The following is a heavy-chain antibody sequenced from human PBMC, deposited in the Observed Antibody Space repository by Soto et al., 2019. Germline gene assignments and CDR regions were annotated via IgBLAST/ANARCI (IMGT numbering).Heavy chain of an antibody. Sequence: QVQLEESGPGLVKPSQTLSLTCTVSGGSISSGDYYWSWIRQPPGKGLEWIGYIYYSGSTYYNPSLKSRVTISVDTSKNQFSLKLSSVTAADTAVYYCARVGGFGATTIDYWGQGTLVTVSS. J-gene: IGHJ4*02. CDR2: IYYSGST. D-gene: IGHD3-10*01. CDR1: GGSISSGDYY. V-gene: IGHV4-30-4*01. CDR3: ARVGGFGATTIDY.